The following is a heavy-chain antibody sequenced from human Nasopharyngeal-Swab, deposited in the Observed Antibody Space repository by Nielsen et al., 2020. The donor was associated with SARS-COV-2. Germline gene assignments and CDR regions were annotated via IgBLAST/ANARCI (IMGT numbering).Heavy chain of an antibody. V-gene: IGHV3-9*01. CDR1: GFIFDDYA. D-gene: IGHD2-15*01. CDR2: ISWNSGSI. J-gene: IGHJ4*02. Sequence: GGSLRLSCAASGFIFDDYAMHCVRHAPGQDLEWVSGISWNSGSIGYADSVKGRFTISRDNAKNSLYLQMNSLRAEDTALYYCAKDGGYCSGGSCYLYYFDYWGQGTLVTVSS. CDR3: AKDGGYCSGGSCYLYYFDY.